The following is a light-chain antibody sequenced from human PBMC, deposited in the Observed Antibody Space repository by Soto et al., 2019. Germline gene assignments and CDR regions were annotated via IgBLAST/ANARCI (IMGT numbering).Light chain of an antibody. J-gene: IGKJ2*01. Sequence: ETLMTQSPATLSVSPGETATLSCRSSQDVHINLAWYHQEPGQAPTLLIYGVSARAPGVPARFSGAGSGTEFTLTIRSLQSADFGVYYCQQYATWPRTFGQGTKVDIK. CDR2: GVS. V-gene: IGKV3-15*01. CDR1: QDVHIN. CDR3: QQYATWPRT.